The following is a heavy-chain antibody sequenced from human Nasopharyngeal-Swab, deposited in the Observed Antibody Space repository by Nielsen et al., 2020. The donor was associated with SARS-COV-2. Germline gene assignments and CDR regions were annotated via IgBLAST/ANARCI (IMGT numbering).Heavy chain of an antibody. D-gene: IGHD6-6*01. Sequence: WIRQAPGKGLEWIGSVYYGGNTYYNPSLKSRVTISVDTSKKQFSMKLASVTAADTAVYYCAGLAAHGYFYYYYGMDVWGQGTTVTVSS. CDR3: AGLAAHGYFYYYYGMDV. J-gene: IGHJ6*02. CDR2: VYYGGNT. V-gene: IGHV4-39*01.